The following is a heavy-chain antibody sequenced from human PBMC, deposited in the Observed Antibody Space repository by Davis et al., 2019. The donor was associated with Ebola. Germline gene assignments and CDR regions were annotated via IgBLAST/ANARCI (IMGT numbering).Heavy chain of an antibody. Sequence: SVKVSCKASGGTFSSYAISWVRQAPGQRLEWMGRILPILGATNYAQNFQGRVTVTADKSTYTAYLELSSLRSEDTAVYYCARGILAEGLDSWGQGTLVTVSS. V-gene: IGHV1-69*04. CDR1: GGTFSSYA. CDR2: ILPILGAT. J-gene: IGHJ5*01. CDR3: ARGILAEGLDS.